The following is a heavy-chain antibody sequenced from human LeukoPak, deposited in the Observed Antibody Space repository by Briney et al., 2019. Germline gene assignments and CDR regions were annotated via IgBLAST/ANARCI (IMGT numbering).Heavy chain of an antibody. CDR2: IYSGGST. CDR3: ARSPLVGIAAAGTTTD. J-gene: IGHJ4*02. Sequence: GGSLRLSCAASGFTVSSNYMSWVRQAPGKGLEWVSVIYSGGSTYYADSVKGRFTISRDNSKNTLYLQTNSLRAEDTAVYYCARSPLVGIAAAGTTTDWGQGTLVAVSS. D-gene: IGHD6-13*01. V-gene: IGHV3-66*01. CDR1: GFTVSSNY.